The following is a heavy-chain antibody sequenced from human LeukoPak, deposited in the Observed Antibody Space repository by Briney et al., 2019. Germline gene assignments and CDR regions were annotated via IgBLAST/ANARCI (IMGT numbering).Heavy chain of an antibody. D-gene: IGHD4-17*01. CDR1: GFTFSSYW. Sequence: PGGSLRLSCAASGFTFSSYWMHWVRQAPGKGLVWVSRINSDGSSTSYADSVKGRFTISRDNAKNTLYLQMNSLRAEDTAVYYCARALGGDYVNNWFDPWGQGTLVTVSS. V-gene: IGHV3-74*01. CDR3: ARALGGDYVNNWFDP. CDR2: INSDGSST. J-gene: IGHJ5*02.